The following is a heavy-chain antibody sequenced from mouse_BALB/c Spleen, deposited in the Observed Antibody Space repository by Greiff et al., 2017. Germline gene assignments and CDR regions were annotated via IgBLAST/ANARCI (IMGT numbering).Heavy chain of an antibody. CDR2: INPNNGGT. D-gene: IGHD2-3*01. CDR1: GYTFTDYN. Sequence: EVQLQQSGPELVKPGASVKIPCKASGYTFTDYNMDWVKQSHGKSLEWIGDINPNNGGTIYNQKFKGKATLTVDKSSSTAYMELRSLTSEDTAVYYCAIYHDGYYVDYAMDYWGQGTSVTVSS. CDR3: AIYHDGYYVDYAMDY. V-gene: IGHV1-18*01. J-gene: IGHJ4*01.